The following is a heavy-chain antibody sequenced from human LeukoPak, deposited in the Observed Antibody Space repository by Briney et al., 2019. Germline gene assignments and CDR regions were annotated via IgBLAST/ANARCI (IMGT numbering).Heavy chain of an antibody. J-gene: IGHJ4*02. Sequence: GGSLRLSCAASGFTFSSYWMSWVRQAPGKGLEWVANIKQDGSEKYYVDSVKGRVTISRDNAKNSLYLQMNSLRAEDTAVYYCARAYLVGATVGGGYYWGQGTLVTVSS. CDR2: IKQDGSEK. D-gene: IGHD1-26*01. CDR3: ARAYLVGATVGGGYY. V-gene: IGHV3-7*01. CDR1: GFTFSSYW.